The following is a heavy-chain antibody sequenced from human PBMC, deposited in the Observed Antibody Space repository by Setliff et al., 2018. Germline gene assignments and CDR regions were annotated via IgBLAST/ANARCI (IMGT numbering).Heavy chain of an antibody. J-gene: IGHJ4*02. D-gene: IGHD3-9*01. CDR1: GFTLSSYE. CDR3: ACPDILTGLSDY. CDR2: ISSSGSTI. Sequence: PGGSLRLSCAASGFTLSSYEMNWVRQAPGKGLEWVSYISSSGSTIYYADSVKGRFTISRDNAKNSLYLQMNSLRAEDTAVYYCACPDILTGLSDYWGQGTLVTVSS. V-gene: IGHV3-48*03.